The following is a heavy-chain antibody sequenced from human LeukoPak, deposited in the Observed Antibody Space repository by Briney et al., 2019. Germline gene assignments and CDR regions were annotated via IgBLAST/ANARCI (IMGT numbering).Heavy chain of an antibody. CDR3: AKDPGEYYYDSSGYYLGYYFDY. CDR2: IKGDGSST. CDR1: GFTFSSYW. J-gene: IGHJ4*02. Sequence: PGGSLRLSCAASGFTFSSYWMHWVRHTPGKGLVWVSRIKGDGSSTSYADSVKGRFTISRDNAKNTLYLQMNSLRAEDTAVYYCAKDPGEYYYDSSGYYLGYYFDYWGQGTLVTVSS. V-gene: IGHV3-74*01. D-gene: IGHD3-22*01.